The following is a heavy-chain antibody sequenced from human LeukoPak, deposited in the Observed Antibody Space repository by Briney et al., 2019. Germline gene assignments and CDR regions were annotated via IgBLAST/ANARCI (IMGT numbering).Heavy chain of an antibody. CDR1: GFTFSSYW. CDR2: IKSDGSST. V-gene: IGHV3-74*01. Sequence: GGSLRLSCAAAGFTFSSYWMHWIRQAPGKGLVWVSRIKSDGSSTSYADSAKGRFTISRDNAKNTLYLQMNSLRAEDTAVYYCSRSPYLHYSGSYDYFDYWGQGTLVTVSS. D-gene: IGHD1-26*01. CDR3: SRSPYLHYSGSYDYFDY. J-gene: IGHJ4*02.